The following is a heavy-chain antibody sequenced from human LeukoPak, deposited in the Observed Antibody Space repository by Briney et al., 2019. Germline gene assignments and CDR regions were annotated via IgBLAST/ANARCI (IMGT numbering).Heavy chain of an antibody. CDR1: GGSVSNYY. J-gene: IGHJ4*02. CDR2: VYYTGST. CDR3: ARHFAYSSSSYFDY. V-gene: IGHV4-59*08. D-gene: IGHD6-6*01. Sequence: KASETLSLTCSVSGGSVSNYYCSWIRQPPGKGLEWTGYVYYTGSTNYNPSLKSRVTMFEDKSKNQFSLRLYSVTVADTAVYYCARHFAYSSSSYFDYWGQGSLVTVSS.